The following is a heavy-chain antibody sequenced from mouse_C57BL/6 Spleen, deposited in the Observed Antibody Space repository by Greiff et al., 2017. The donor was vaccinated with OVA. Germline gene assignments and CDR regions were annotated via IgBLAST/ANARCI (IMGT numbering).Heavy chain of an antibody. CDR3: ARSGGLQAWFAY. CDR2: IDPSDSYT. Sequence: VQLQQPGAELVKPGASVKLSCKASGYTFTSYWMQWVKQRPGQGLEWIGEIDPSDSYTNYNQKFKGKATLTEDTSSSTAYMQLSSLTSEDSAVYYCARSGGLQAWFAYWGQGTLVTVSA. J-gene: IGHJ3*01. CDR1: GYTFTSYW. D-gene: IGHD2-4*01. V-gene: IGHV1-50*01.